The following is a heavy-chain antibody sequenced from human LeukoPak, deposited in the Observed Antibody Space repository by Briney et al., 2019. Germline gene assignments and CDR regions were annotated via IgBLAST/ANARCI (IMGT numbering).Heavy chain of an antibody. CDR2: INHSGST. CDR3: ARGVLNYYDSSGYYSVAEYFQH. J-gene: IGHJ1*01. CDR1: GGSFSGYY. Sequence: SETLSLTCAVYGGSFSGYYWSWIRQPPGKGLEWIGEINHSGSTYYNPSLKSRVTISVDRSKNQFSLKLSSVTAADTAVYYCARGVLNYYDSSGYYSVAEYFQHWGQGTLVTVSS. V-gene: IGHV4-34*01. D-gene: IGHD3-22*01.